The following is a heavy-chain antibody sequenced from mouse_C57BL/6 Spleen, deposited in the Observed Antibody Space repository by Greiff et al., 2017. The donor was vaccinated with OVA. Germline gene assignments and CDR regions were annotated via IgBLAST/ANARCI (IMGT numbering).Heavy chain of an antibody. V-gene: IGHV3-6*01. CDR2: ISYDGSN. CDR1: GYSITSGYY. D-gene: IGHD2-4*01. Sequence: ESGPGLVKPSQSLSLTCSVTGYSITSGYYWNWIRQFPGNKLEWMGYISYDGSNNYNPSLKNRISITRDTSKNQFFLKLNSVTTEDTATYYCARDHDYDGGYFDVWGTGTTVTVSS. J-gene: IGHJ1*03. CDR3: ARDHDYDGGYFDV.